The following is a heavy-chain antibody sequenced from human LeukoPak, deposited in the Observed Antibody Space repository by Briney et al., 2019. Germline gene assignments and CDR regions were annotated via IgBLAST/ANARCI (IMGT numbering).Heavy chain of an antibody. Sequence: GGSLRLSCAASGFTFSSYAMHWVRQAPGKGLEWVAVISYDGSNKYYADSVKGRFTISRDNSKNTLYLQMSSLRAEDTAVYYCARDMGEYSSSPNYFDYWGQGTLVTVSS. J-gene: IGHJ4*02. CDR3: ARDMGEYSSSPNYFDY. CDR1: GFTFSSYA. V-gene: IGHV3-30*04. CDR2: ISYDGSNK. D-gene: IGHD6-13*01.